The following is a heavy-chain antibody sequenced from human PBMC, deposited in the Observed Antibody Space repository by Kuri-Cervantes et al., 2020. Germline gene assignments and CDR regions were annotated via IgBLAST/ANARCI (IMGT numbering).Heavy chain of an antibody. J-gene: IGHJ4*02. Sequence: GESLKISCAASRFPFITYAMHWVRQAPDKGLEWVAIISYDGSNKYYADSVKGRFTISRDNSKNTLYLQMNSLRAEDTAVYYCARDPPLVGGFDYWGQGTLVTVSS. CDR3: ARDPPLVGGFDY. D-gene: IGHD1-26*01. V-gene: IGHV3-30*04. CDR2: ISYDGSNK. CDR1: RFPFITYA.